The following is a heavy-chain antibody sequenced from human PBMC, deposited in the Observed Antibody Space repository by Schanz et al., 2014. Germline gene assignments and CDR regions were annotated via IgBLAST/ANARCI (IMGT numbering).Heavy chain of an antibody. J-gene: IGHJ6*03. D-gene: IGHD6-19*01. CDR3: ARDHQWLARYYMDV. Sequence: GPGVKEPGASVKVSCEASRYTFNTYGLNWVRQAPGQGLEWMGWISAYTNNTNYAQKLQGRVTLTTDTSTSTAYMELRNLRSDDTAVYYCARDHQWLARYYMDVWGKGTTVTVSS. CDR1: RYTFNTYG. CDR2: ISAYTNNT. V-gene: IGHV1-18*01.